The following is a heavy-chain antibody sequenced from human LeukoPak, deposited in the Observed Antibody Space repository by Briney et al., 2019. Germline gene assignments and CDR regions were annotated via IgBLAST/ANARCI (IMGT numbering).Heavy chain of an antibody. J-gene: IGHJ3*02. CDR2: IYYTGNT. D-gene: IGHD6-6*01. CDR1: GGSISTYY. CDR3: ARSASSTSRSAFDI. Sequence: SETLSLTRAVYGGSISTYYWSWIRQPPGRGLEWIGYIYYTGNTNYNPSLKSRVTISVDTSKNQFSLKLTSVTAADTAVYYCARSASSTSRSAFDIWGQGTMVTVSS. V-gene: IGHV4-59*01.